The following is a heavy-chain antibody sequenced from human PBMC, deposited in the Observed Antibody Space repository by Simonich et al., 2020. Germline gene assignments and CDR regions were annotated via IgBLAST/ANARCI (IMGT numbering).Heavy chain of an antibody. CDR3: ATGFEYSSSSWAFDI. CDR2: CDPEDGEK. Sequence: EVQLVQSGAEVKKPGATVKISCKVSGYTFTDYYMHWVQQAPGKGREGMGLCDPEDGEKKYAEKVQGRVTITADTSTDTAYMELSSLRSEDTAVYYCATGFEYSSSSWAFDIWGQGTMVTVSS. V-gene: IGHV1-69-2*01. CDR1: GYTFTDYY. J-gene: IGHJ3*02. D-gene: IGHD6-6*01.